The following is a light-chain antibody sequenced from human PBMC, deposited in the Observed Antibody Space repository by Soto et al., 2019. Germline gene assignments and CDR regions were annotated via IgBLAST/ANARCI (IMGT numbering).Light chain of an antibody. CDR3: QQYGSSSWP. Sequence: EIVLTQSPGTLSLSPGERATLSCRASQSVSSSYLAWYQQKPGQAPRLLIYGASSRATGIPDRFSGSGSGTEFTLTISRLEPEDFAVYYCQQYGSSSWPFGQGTKVDNK. CDR2: GAS. V-gene: IGKV3-20*01. J-gene: IGKJ1*01. CDR1: QSVSSSY.